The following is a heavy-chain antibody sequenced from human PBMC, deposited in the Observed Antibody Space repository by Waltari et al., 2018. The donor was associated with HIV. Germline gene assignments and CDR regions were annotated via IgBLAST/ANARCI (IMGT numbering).Heavy chain of an antibody. J-gene: IGHJ4*02. D-gene: IGHD4-17*01. V-gene: IGHV1-8*01. CDR2: MNPKTGNT. Sequence: QVQLVQSGTEVKGPGASLKVSCKASGYPFSANDINWVRQAPGQGLEWMGWMNPKTGNTGFAQTLQGRVILTRDASMNTAYMELNNLTSGDTAVYYCARQGAGDYGDYLFDYWGQGTLLTVSS. CDR3: ARQGAGDYGDYLFDY. CDR1: GYPFSAND.